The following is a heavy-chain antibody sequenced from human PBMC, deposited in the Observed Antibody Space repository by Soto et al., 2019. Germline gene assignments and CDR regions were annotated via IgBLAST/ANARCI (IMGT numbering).Heavy chain of an antibody. CDR3: ARQPFYCSGGSCYSDDY. V-gene: IGHV5-51*01. J-gene: IGHJ4*02. Sequence: GESLKISWKGSVYSFTSYWIGWVRQMSGKGLEWMGIIYPGYSDTRYSPSFQGQVTISADKSISTAYLQWSSLKASDTAMYYCARQPFYCSGGSCYSDDYWGQGTLVTVSS. CDR2: IYPGYSDT. D-gene: IGHD2-15*01. CDR1: VYSFTSYW.